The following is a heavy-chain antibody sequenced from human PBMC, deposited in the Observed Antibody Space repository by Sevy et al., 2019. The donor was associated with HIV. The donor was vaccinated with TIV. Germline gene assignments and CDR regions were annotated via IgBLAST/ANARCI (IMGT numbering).Heavy chain of an antibody. CDR2: INPSGGST. D-gene: IGHD2-2*01. Sequence: ASVKVSCKASGYTFTSYYLHWVRQAPGQGLEWMGIINPSGGSTTYAPKFQGRVTMTRDTSTSTVYMELNSLRFEDTAVYYCARDTVVVPAALAYWGQGTLVTVSS. CDR1: GYTFTSYY. J-gene: IGHJ4*02. CDR3: ARDTVVVPAALAY. V-gene: IGHV1-46*03.